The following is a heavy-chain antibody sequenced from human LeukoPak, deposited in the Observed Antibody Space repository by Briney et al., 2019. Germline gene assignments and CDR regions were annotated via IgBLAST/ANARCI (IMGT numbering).Heavy chain of an antibody. CDR2: IRYDGSNK. V-gene: IGHV3-30*02. CDR1: EFTFSSYG. Sequence: GGSLRLSCAASEFTFSSYGMHWVRQAPGKGLEWVAFIRYDGSNKYYADSVKGRFTISRDNSKNTLYLQMNSLRAEDTAVYYCAKDMVVNYYDSSGYQYYFDYWGQGTLVTVSS. CDR3: AKDMVVNYYDSSGYQYYFDY. J-gene: IGHJ4*02. D-gene: IGHD3-22*01.